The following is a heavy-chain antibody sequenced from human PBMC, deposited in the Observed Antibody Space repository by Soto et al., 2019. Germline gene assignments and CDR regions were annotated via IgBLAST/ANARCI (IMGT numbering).Heavy chain of an antibody. J-gene: IGHJ3*02. CDR1: GGSISSYY. V-gene: IGHV4-59*08. CDR2: IYYSGST. Sequence: SETLSLTCTVSGGSISSYYWSWIRQPPGKGLEWIGYIYYSGSTNYNPSLKSRVTISVDTSKNQFSLKLSSVTAADTAVYYCARNRWRGLEWLFLYAFDIWGQGTMVTVSS. CDR3: ARNRWRGLEWLFLYAFDI. D-gene: IGHD3-3*01.